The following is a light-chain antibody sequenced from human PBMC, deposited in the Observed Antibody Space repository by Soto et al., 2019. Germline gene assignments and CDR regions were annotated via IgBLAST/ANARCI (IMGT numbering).Light chain of an antibody. CDR2: AEF. J-gene: IGKJ4*01. Sequence: AIRMTQSPSSLSASTGDRVTITCRARQGISSYLAWYQQKPWKAPKLLIYAEFTLQSGVPSRFRGSGSGTDFTLTISCLQSEDFANYYCQQYYSYPLTFGGGTKVEIK. V-gene: IGKV1-8*01. CDR3: QQYYSYPLT. CDR1: QGISSY.